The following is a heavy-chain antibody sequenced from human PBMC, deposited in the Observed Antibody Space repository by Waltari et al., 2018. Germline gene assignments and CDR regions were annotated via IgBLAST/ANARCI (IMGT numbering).Heavy chain of an antibody. Sequence: EVQLVQSGAEVKKPGESLKISCRGSGYSFSSYWIGWVRQMPGKGLEWMAIIYPGNSDTKYSPSLQGQVTISADKSISTAYLQWSSLKASDTAMYYCVRHATYSGTYIKGLDCWGQGTLVTVSS. CDR1: GYSFSSYW. J-gene: IGHJ4*02. D-gene: IGHD1-26*01. CDR3: VRHATYSGTYIKGLDC. V-gene: IGHV5-51*01. CDR2: IYPGNSDT.